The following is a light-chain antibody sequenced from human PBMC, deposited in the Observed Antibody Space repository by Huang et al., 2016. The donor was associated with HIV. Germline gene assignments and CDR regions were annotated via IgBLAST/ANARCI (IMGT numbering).Light chain of an antibody. CDR2: LGS. CDR3: VQTLQTPIT. Sequence: DIVMTQSPLSLPVTPREPASISCRSSQSLLHSNGYNSLDWYLQKSGQSPQLLIYLGSNRASGVPDRFSGSGSGTDFTLKISRVEAEDVGVYYCVQTLQTPITFGPGTKVDI. J-gene: IGKJ3*01. CDR1: QSLLHSNGYNS. V-gene: IGKV2-28*01.